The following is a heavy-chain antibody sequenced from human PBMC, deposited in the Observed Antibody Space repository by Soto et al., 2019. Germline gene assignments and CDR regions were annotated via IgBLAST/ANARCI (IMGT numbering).Heavy chain of an antibody. J-gene: IGHJ6*02. CDR3: AKDSGSGYYNYYYYGLDV. Sequence: SYAMSWVRQAPGEGLEWVSAIGGGGGSTYYEDSVKGRFTISRDNSKNTLYLQMNSLRAEDTAVYYCAKDSGSGYYNYYYYGLDVWGQGTTVTVSS. CDR1: SYA. D-gene: IGHD3-22*01. CDR2: IGGGGGST. V-gene: IGHV3-23*01.